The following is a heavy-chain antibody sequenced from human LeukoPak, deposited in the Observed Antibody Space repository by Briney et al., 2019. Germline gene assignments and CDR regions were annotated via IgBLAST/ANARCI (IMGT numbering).Heavy chain of an antibody. CDR3: AGEEDIVAVVAANDAFDI. CDR1: GGSISSYY. V-gene: IGHV4-4*07. D-gene: IGHD2-15*01. CDR2: IYTSGST. Sequence: SETLSLTCTVSGGSISSYYWSWIRQPAGKGLEWIGRIYTSGSTNYNPSLKSRVTMSVDTSKNQFSLKLSSVTAADTAVYYCAGEEDIVAVVAANDAFDIWGQGTMVTVSS. J-gene: IGHJ3*02.